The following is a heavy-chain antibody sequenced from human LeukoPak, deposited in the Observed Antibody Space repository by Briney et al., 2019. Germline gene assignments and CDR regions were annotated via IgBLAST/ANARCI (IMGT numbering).Heavy chain of an antibody. CDR1: GFTFSSYS. Sequence: GGSLRLSCAASGFTFSSYSMHWVRQAPGKGLEYVSAISSNGGSTYYANSVKGRFTISRDNSKNTLYMQMNSLRAEDTAVYYCAKAVVIVPAATPFDYWGQGTLVTVSS. CDR3: AKAVVIVPAATPFDY. D-gene: IGHD2-2*01. CDR2: ISSNGGST. V-gene: IGHV3-64*01. J-gene: IGHJ4*02.